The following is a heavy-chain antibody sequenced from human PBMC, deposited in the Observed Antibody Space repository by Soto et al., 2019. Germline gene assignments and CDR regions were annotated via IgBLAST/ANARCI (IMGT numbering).Heavy chain of an antibody. Sequence: KASGSLALSCSVSDDSINSDKYYGVSIRQPPGKGLEWIGGLYDRGNAYYNAHLQTRVTIAVDKSKSQFSLKLNSVTAADSAVYFCARLEGLAATAYYFAFWGPGALVTVSP. V-gene: IGHV4-39*01. J-gene: IGHJ4*02. D-gene: IGHD3-9*01. CDR2: LYDRGNA. CDR1: DDSINSDKYY. CDR3: ARLEGLAATAYYFAF.